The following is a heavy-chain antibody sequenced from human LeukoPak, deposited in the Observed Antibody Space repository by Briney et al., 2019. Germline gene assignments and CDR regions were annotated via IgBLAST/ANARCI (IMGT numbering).Heavy chain of an antibody. CDR2: IYSSGNT. CDR3: ARERRYCSGVNCYSGLDY. J-gene: IGHJ4*02. V-gene: IGHV3-53*01. CDR1: GLTVSINY. D-gene: IGHD2-15*01. Sequence: PGGSLRLSCAASGLTVSINYLNWVRQAPGKGLEWVSIIYSSGNTYYADSVKGRFIISRDNSKNTLYLQMTSLRLEDTAVYYCARERRYCSGVNCYSGLDYWGQGTRVTVSS.